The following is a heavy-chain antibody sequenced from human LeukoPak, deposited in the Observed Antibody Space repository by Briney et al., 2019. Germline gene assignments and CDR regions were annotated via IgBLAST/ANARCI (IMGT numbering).Heavy chain of an antibody. D-gene: IGHD6-13*01. CDR2: IRDSGGVT. CDR3: AKGTYSSSWYYFDY. Sequence: PGGSLRLSCAASGFTFSTYGISWVRQAPGKGLEWVSGIRDSGGVTYYADSVKGRFTISRDNSKNTLYLQMNSLRAEDTAVYYCAKGTYSSSWYYFDYWGQGTLVTVSS. CDR1: GFTFSTYG. V-gene: IGHV3-23*01. J-gene: IGHJ4*02.